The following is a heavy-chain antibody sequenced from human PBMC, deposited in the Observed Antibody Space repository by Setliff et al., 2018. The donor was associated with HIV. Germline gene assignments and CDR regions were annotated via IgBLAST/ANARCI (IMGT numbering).Heavy chain of an antibody. CDR1: GDTISSNSVS. CDR2: TYHRSKWYN. V-gene: IGHV6-1*01. D-gene: IGHD3-10*01. J-gene: IGHJ4*02. Sequence: PSQTLSLTCAISGDTISSNSVSWNWIRQSPSRGLEWLGRTYHRSKWYNDYAVSVKSRMTFNPDTSKNQFSLQLNSVTPEDTAVYFCARGNSTKRGFDYWGLRLSWSPSPQ. CDR3: ARGNSTKRGFDY.